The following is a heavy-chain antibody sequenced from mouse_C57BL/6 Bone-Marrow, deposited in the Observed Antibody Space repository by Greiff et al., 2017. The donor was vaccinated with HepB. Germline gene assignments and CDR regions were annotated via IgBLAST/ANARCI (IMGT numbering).Heavy chain of an antibody. D-gene: IGHD1-1*01. CDR3: TTRTHYYGSSAWFAY. J-gene: IGHJ3*01. V-gene: IGHV14-4*01. Sequence: EVKLQESGAELVRPGASVKLSCTASGFNIKDDYMHWVKQRPEQGLEWIGWIDPENGDTEYASKFQGKATITADTSSNTAYLQLSSLTSEDTAVYYCTTRTHYYGSSAWFAYWGQGTLVTVSA. CDR1: GFNIKDDY. CDR2: IDPENGDT.